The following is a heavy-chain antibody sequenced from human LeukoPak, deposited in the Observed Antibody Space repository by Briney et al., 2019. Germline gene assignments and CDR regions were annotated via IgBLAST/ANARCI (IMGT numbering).Heavy chain of an antibody. D-gene: IGHD2/OR15-2a*01. J-gene: IGHJ4*02. CDR1: GGTFSKYS. V-gene: IGHV1-8*01. CDR3: ARGLEDYTTTTYPLLKY. CDR2: MNPNSGDT. Sequence: ASVKVSCKASGGTFSKYSISWVRQRPGQGLEWMGWMNPNSGDTGYARKFQGRVTLTRNPSISTAYMELSSLRSDDTAVYYCARGLEDYTTTTYPLLKYWGQGTLVTVAS.